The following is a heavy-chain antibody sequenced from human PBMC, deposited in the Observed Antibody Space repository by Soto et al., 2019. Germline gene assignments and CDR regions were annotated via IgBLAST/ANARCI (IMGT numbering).Heavy chain of an antibody. Sequence: SLRLSCAGSGYTFRTHVMSWVRQAPGKGLEWVSAISSGGGYKHYAASVEGRFTVSRDDSKSTLYLQMNDLRAEDTAVYYCVKYLTTVVTGWGQGSLVTVSS. CDR2: ISSGGGYK. D-gene: IGHD4-4*01. V-gene: IGHV3-23*01. CDR3: VKYLTTVVTG. J-gene: IGHJ4*02. CDR1: GYTFRTHV.